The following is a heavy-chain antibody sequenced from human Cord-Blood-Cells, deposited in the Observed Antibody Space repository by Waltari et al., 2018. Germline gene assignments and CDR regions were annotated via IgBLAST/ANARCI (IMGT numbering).Heavy chain of an antibody. V-gene: IGHV1-69*04. J-gene: IGHJ4*02. CDR1: GGTFSSYA. D-gene: IGHD2-2*01. Sequence: QVQLVQSGAAVKKPGSSVKVSCKASGGTFSSYAISWGRPAPGQGLEWMGGIIPILGIANYAQKFQGRVTITADESTSTAYMELSSLRSEDTAVYYCARDLGYCSSTSCYDYWGQGTLVTVSS. CDR3: ARDLGYCSSTSCYDY. CDR2: IIPILGIA.